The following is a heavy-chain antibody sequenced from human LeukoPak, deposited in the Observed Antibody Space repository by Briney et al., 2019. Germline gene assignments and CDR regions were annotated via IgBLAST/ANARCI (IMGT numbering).Heavy chain of an antibody. CDR2: INPDGSEK. D-gene: IGHD1-26*01. CDR1: GFTFRTSW. V-gene: IGHV3-7*03. J-gene: IGHJ4*02. Sequence: PGGSLRLSCAVSGFTFRTSWMTWVRQAPGRGLERVAIINPDGSEKCYLESLKGRITIPRDNAENSVHLQMNSLKAEDTAIYYCARDRAYSAFDYWGQGTLVTVSS. CDR3: ARDRAYSAFDY.